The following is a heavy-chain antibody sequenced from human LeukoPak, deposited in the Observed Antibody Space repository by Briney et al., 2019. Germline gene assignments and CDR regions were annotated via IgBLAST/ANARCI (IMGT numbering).Heavy chain of an antibody. CDR2: IRYDGSNK. CDR3: AKVPYYAFDI. J-gene: IGHJ3*02. CDR1: GFTFSNYG. Sequence: GGSLRLSCAVSGFTFSNYGIHWVRQAPGKGLEWVAFIRYDGSNKYYADSVKGRFTISRDNSKNTLYLQMNSLRAEDTAVYYCAKVPYYAFDIWGQGTMVTVSS. D-gene: IGHD2-21*01. V-gene: IGHV3-30*02.